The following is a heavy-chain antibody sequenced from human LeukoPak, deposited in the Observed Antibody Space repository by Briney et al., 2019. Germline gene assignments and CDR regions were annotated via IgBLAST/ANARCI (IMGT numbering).Heavy chain of an antibody. CDR2: IKQDGSEK. D-gene: IGHD5-12*01. CDR3: ARDSGYSGYEANDY. Sequence: GGSLRLSCAASGFTFSSYWMSWVRQAPGRGLEWVANIKQDGSEKYYVDSVKGRFTISRDNAKNSLFLQMNSLRAEDTAVYYCARDSGYSGYEANDYWGQGTLVTVSS. J-gene: IGHJ4*02. V-gene: IGHV3-7*01. CDR1: GFTFSSYW.